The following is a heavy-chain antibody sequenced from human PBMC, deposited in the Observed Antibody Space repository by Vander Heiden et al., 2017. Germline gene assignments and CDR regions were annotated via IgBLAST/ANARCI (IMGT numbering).Heavy chain of an antibody. CDR2: IKPGNSDT. CDR3: ARQRITMVRGVKGAMDV. J-gene: IGHJ6*02. Sequence: EVQLVQSGAEVKKPGEYLKISCKGSGYSCISYWIGRVGQMPGKGLEWIGIIKPGNSDTRYSPSFQGQVTISVDKSISTAYLQWSSLKASDTAMYYCARQRITMVRGVKGAMDVWGQGTTVTVSS. V-gene: IGHV5-51*01. CDR1: GYSCISYW. D-gene: IGHD3-10*01.